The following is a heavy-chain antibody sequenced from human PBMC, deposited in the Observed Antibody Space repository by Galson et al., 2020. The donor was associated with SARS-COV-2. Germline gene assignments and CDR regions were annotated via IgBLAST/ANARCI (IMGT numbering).Heavy chain of an antibody. CDR2: INHSGST. V-gene: IGHV4-34*01. J-gene: IGHJ4*02. Sequence: SQASETLSLTCAVYGGSFSGYYWSWIRQPPGKGLEWIGEINHSGSTNYNPSLKSRVTISVDTSKNQFSLKLSSVTAADTAVYYCARFPTVTTSGFDYWGQGTLVTVSS. CDR3: ARFPTVTTSGFDY. D-gene: IGHD4-17*01. CDR1: GGSFSGYY.